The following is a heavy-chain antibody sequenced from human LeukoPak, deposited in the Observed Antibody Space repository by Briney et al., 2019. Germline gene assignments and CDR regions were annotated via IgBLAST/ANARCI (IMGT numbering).Heavy chain of an antibody. J-gene: IGHJ4*02. Sequence: SETLSLTCAVYGGSFSGYYWSWIRQPPGKGLEWIGEINHSGSTNYNPSLKSRVTISVDTSKNQFSLKLSSVTAADTAVYYCAREPLTRGCPNWGQGTLVTVSS. V-gene: IGHV4-34*01. CDR1: GGSFSGYY. CDR3: AREPLTRGCPN. CDR2: INHSGST. D-gene: IGHD1/OR15-1a*01.